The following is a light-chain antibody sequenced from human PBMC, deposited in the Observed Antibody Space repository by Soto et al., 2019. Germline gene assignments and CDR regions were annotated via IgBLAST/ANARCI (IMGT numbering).Light chain of an antibody. Sequence: QSVLTQPASVSGSPGQSITISCTGTSSDVGGYNYVSWYQQHPGKAPKLMIYDVNNRPSGVSNRFSDSKSDNTASLTISGLQAEDEADYYCCSYTSSNTVLFGGGTKLTVL. J-gene: IGLJ2*01. CDR3: CSYTSSNTVL. CDR1: SSDVGGYNY. CDR2: DVN. V-gene: IGLV2-14*01.